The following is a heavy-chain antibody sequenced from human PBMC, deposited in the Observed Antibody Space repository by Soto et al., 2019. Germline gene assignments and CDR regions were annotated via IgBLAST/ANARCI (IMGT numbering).Heavy chain of an antibody. CDR1: GFTFSAYS. CDR2: ISSGGKST. Sequence: EVQLLESGGGMVQPGGSLRLTCAASGFTFSAYSMTWVRQAPGKGLEWVATISSGGKSTYYADSVKGRFTVSRDNSKSTLYLQMNSLRADDTAVYYCARAPGDYYYMDVWCKGTTVTVSS. CDR3: ARAPGDYYYMDV. J-gene: IGHJ6*03. V-gene: IGHV3-23*01.